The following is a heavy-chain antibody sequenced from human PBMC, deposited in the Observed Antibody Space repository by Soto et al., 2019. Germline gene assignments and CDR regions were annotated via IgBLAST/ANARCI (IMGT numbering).Heavy chain of an antibody. CDR1: GGSISSETYN. CDR2: IDDGGRT. CDR3: ARHEDQADWLDP. J-gene: IGHJ5*02. Sequence: SETLSLTCSVSGGSISSETYNWCWIRQPPGKGLEWIAIIDDGGRTFYNPSLRSRVTMSVDTSKNQFSLRLSSVTAADTAVYYCARHEDQADWLDPWGQGTLVTVSS. V-gene: IGHV4-39*01.